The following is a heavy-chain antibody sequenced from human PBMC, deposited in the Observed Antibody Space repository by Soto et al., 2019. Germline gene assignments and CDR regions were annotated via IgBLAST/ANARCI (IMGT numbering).Heavy chain of an antibody. CDR2: ISANDVGT. CDR3: AKAKNDYNWDNRPPFDY. V-gene: IGHV3-23*01. CDR1: GFTLRSYA. D-gene: IGHD1-20*01. J-gene: IGHJ4*02. Sequence: PGGSVRLSGEASGFTLRSYAMTWVRQAPGKGLEWVSLISANDVGTYYAESVKTRFTISTDQSRNTVYLQMDSLRADDTAIYYCAKAKNDYNWDNRPPFDYWGQGTLVTVSS.